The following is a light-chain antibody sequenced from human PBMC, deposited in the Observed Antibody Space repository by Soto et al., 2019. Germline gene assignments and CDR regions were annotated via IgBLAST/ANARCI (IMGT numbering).Light chain of an antibody. V-gene: IGLV3-21*02. J-gene: IGLJ1*01. Sequence: SYELTQPPSVSVAPGQTARITCGGDNIGSKSVHWYQQKPGQAPVLVVYDDSDRPSGIPERFSGSNSGNTATLTIRRVEAGDEADYYCQVWDSSSDQYVFGTGTKVTVL. CDR3: QVWDSSSDQYV. CDR1: NIGSKS. CDR2: DDS.